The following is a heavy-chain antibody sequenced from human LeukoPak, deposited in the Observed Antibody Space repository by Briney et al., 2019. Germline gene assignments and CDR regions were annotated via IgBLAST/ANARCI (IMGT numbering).Heavy chain of an antibody. V-gene: IGHV3-48*01. Sequence: GGSLRLSYAASGFTFSSYWMSWVRQAPGKGLEWISYISSTRPTIYYADSVKGRFTISRDDAKSSLYLQMNSLRVEDTAVYYCAKEVTYGGAAFDVWGQGTTVTVSS. J-gene: IGHJ3*01. CDR1: GFTFSSYW. D-gene: IGHD3-10*01. CDR2: ISSTRPTI. CDR3: AKEVTYGGAAFDV.